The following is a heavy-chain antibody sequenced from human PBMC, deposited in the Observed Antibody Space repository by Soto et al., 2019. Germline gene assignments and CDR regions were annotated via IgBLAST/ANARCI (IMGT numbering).Heavy chain of an antibody. CDR3: ARDHCSSTSCYDLNWFDP. CDR2: ISAYNGNT. CDR1: GYTFTSYG. J-gene: IGHJ5*02. Sequence: ASVKVSCEASGYTFTSYGISWLRQAPGQGLEWMGWISAYNGNTNYAQKLQGRVTMTTDTSTSTAYMELRSLRSDDTAVYYCARDHCSSTSCYDLNWFDPWGQGTLVTVSS. D-gene: IGHD2-2*01. V-gene: IGHV1-18*01.